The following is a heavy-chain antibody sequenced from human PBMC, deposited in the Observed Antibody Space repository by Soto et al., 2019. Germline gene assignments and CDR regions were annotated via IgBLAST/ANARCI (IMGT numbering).Heavy chain of an antibody. V-gene: IGHV4-34*01. CDR3: ARGEGQQLGQLYNWFDP. CDR2: INHSGST. J-gene: IGHJ5*02. CDR1: GGSFSGYY. Sequence: SETLSLTCAVYGGSFSGYYWSWIRQPPGKGLEWIGEINHSGSTNYNPSLKSRVTISVDTSKNQFSLKLSSVTAADTAVYYCARGEGQQLGQLYNWFDPWGQGTLVTVSS. D-gene: IGHD6-13*01.